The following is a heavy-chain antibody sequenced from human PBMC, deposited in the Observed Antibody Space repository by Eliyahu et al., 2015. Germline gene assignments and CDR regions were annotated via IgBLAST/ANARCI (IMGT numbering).Heavy chain of an antibody. CDR1: XDSISSGXYY. Sequence: QVQLQESGPGLVKPSQTLSLTCTVSXDSISSGXYYWTWIRQPPGKGLEWIGYIYYSGGTYYNPSLESRVTISLDTSKNQFSLKLNSVTAADTAVYYCVTERRADVNYFDNWGQGTLVTVSS. V-gene: IGHV4-30-4*01. J-gene: IGHJ4*02. CDR2: IYYSGGT. D-gene: IGHD2/OR15-2a*01. CDR3: VTERRADVNYFDN.